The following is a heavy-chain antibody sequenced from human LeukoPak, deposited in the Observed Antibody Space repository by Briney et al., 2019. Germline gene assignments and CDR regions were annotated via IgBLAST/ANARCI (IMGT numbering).Heavy chain of an antibody. D-gene: IGHD5-12*01. CDR1: GFAFSNAW. CDR2: IKSKTDGGTT. J-gene: IGHJ4*02. CDR3: TTGGYGGQFDY. Sequence: PGGSLRLSCAASGFAFSNAWMSWVRQAPGKGLEWVGRIKSKTDGGTTDYAAPVKGRSTISRDDSKNTLYLQMNSLKTEDTAVYYCTTGGYGGQFDYWGQGTLVTVSS. V-gene: IGHV3-15*01.